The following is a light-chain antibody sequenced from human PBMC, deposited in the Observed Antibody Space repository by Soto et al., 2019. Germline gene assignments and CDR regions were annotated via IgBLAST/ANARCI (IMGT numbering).Light chain of an antibody. CDR3: QQYGDSPLT. J-gene: IGKJ4*01. V-gene: IGKV3-20*01. Sequence: EIVLTQSPGTLSLSPGERATLSCRASQSVSSSTSLAWYQQKTGQAPRLLIYGASSRAVGVPDRFSGSGSGTDFPLTISRLEPEDFAVYYCQQYGDSPLTFGGGTKVE. CDR2: GAS. CDR1: QSVSSSTS.